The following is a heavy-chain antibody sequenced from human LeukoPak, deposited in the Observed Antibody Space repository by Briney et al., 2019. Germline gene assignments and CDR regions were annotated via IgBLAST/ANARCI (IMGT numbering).Heavy chain of an antibody. D-gene: IGHD3-16*01. V-gene: IGHV1-8*03. Sequence: ASVKVSCKASGYTFTSYDINWVRQATGQGLEWMGWMNPNSGNTGYAQKFQGRVTITRNTSISTAYMELSSLRSEDTAVYYCARVYYDYVWGSLSRYYYMDVWGKGTTVTVSS. CDR3: ARVYYDYVWGSLSRYYYMDV. CDR2: MNPNSGNT. CDR1: GYTFTSYD. J-gene: IGHJ6*03.